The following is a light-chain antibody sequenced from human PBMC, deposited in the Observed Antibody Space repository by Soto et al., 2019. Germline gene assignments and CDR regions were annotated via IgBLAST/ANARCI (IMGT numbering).Light chain of an antibody. J-gene: IGKJ5*01. CDR1: QSVSSN. CDR2: AAS. CDR3: QQRSNWPIT. Sequence: EIVMTQSPATLSVSPGERATLSWRASQSVSSNLAWYQQKPGQAPRVIIYAASTRATGIPDRFSGSGSGTDCTLTISSLEPEDFAVYYCQQRSNWPITLGQGTRLEIK. V-gene: IGKV3D-11*03.